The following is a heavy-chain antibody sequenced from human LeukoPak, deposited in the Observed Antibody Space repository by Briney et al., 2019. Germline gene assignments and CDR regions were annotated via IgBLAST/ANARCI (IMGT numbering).Heavy chain of an antibody. V-gene: IGHV4-4*02. CDR1: GGSISSSNW. Sequence: LRETLSLTCAVSGGSISSSNWWSWVRQPPGKGLEWIGEIHHSGSTNYNPSLKSRVTISVDKSKNQFSLKLSSVTAADTAVYYCASSYSSGWYWFDPWGQGTLVTVSS. CDR3: ASSYSSGWYWFDP. D-gene: IGHD6-19*01. J-gene: IGHJ5*02. CDR2: IHHSGST.